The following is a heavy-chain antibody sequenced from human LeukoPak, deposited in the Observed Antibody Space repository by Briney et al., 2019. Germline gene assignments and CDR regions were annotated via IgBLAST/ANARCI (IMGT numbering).Heavy chain of an antibody. Sequence: SETLSLTCTVSGGSVSSGDYSWSWIRQPPGKGLEWIGSIYYSGGTYYNPSLKSRVTISVDTSKNQFSLKLSSVTAADTAVYYCARHNSSSWSSKYNWFDPWGQGTLVTVSS. CDR1: GGSVSSGDYS. V-gene: IGHV4-39*01. D-gene: IGHD6-13*01. CDR2: IYYSGGT. J-gene: IGHJ5*02. CDR3: ARHNSSSWSSKYNWFDP.